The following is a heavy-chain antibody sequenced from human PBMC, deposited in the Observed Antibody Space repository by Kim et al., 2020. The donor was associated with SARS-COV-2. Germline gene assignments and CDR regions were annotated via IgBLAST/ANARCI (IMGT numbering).Heavy chain of an antibody. CDR1: GFTFSSYG. Sequence: GGSLRLSCAASGFTFSSYGMNWVRQAPGKGLEWVSYISSSSSTIYYADSSKGRFTISRDNAKNSLYLQMNSLRAEDTAVYYCARNFARGYYDILTGYYRPLDYWGQGTLVAVSS. J-gene: IGHJ4*02. CDR3: ARNFARGYYDILTGYYRPLDY. CDR2: ISSSSSTI. D-gene: IGHD3-9*01. V-gene: IGHV3-48*04.